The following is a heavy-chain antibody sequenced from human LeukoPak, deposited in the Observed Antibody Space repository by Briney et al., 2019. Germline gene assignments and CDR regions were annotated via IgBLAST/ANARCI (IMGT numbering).Heavy chain of an antibody. D-gene: IGHD2-15*01. J-gene: IGHJ5*02. CDR2: IYHSGST. CDR3: ARLPKYCSGGSCYPASWFDP. Sequence: SETLSLTCTVSGYSISSGYYWGWIRQPPGKGLEWIGSIYHSGSTNYNPSLKSRVTISVDTSKNQFSLKLSSVTAADTAVYYCARLPKYCSGGSCYPASWFDPWGQGTLVTVSS. V-gene: IGHV4-38-2*02. CDR1: GYSISSGYY.